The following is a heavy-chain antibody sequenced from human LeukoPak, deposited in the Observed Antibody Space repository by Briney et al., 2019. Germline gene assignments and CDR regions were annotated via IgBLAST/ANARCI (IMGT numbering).Heavy chain of an antibody. J-gene: IGHJ5*02. D-gene: IGHD3-16*01. CDR3: ARNGEKLSS. CDR1: GGSFTSYY. CDR2: IYHTGST. Sequence: PSETLSLTCAVYGGSFTSYYWSWIRQPPGKGLEWIGEIYHTGSTNYNPSPKSRVTISVDTSKNQFSLKLTSVTAADTAVYYCARNGEKLSSWGQGTLVTVSS. V-gene: IGHV4-34*01.